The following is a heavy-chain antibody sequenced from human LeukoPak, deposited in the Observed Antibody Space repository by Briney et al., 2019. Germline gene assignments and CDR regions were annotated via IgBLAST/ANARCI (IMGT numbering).Heavy chain of an antibody. V-gene: IGHV4-59*01. D-gene: IGHD4-11*01. J-gene: IGHJ3*02. CDR2: IYYSGST. CDR1: GGSISSYY. Sequence: SETLSLTCTVSGGSISSYYWSWIRQPPGKGLEWIGYIYYSGSTNYNPSLKSRVTISVDTSKNQFSLKLSSVTAADTAVYYCARCAPRTVTNDAFDIWGQGTVVIVSS. CDR3: ARCAPRTVTNDAFDI.